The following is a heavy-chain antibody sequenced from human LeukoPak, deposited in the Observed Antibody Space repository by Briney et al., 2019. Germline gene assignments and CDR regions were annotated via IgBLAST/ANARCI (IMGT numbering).Heavy chain of an antibody. CDR1: GFTFSNYG. CDR2: IRNDGSNK. V-gene: IGHV3-30*02. CDR3: AKDYYYGSGARSWLIYYLDY. D-gene: IGHD3-10*01. J-gene: IGHJ4*02. Sequence: PGGSLRLSCTASGFTFSNYGMHWVRQAPGKGLEWVAFIRNDGSNKYYADSVKGRFTIVRDNSKNTLYLQMNSLRAEDTAVYYCAKDYYYGSGARSWLIYYLDYWGQGTLVTVSS.